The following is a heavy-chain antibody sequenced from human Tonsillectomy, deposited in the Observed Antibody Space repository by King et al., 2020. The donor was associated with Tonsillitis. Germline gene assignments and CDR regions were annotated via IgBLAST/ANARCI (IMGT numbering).Heavy chain of an antibody. V-gene: IGHV1-2*02. CDR1: GYTFTGYY. D-gene: IGHD3-3*01. CDR3: ARGAIRYYDFWSAPFDY. J-gene: IGHJ4*02. CDR2: INPNSGGT. Sequence: VQLVESGAEVKKPGASVKVSCKASGYTFTGYYMHWVRQAPGQGLEWMGWINPNSGGTNYAQKFQGRVTMTRDKSISTAYMELSRLRSDDTAVYYCARGAIRYYDFWSAPFDYWGQGTLVTVSS.